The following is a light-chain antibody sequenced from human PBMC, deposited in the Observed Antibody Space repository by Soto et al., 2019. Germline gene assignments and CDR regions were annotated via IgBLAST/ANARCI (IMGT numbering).Light chain of an antibody. J-gene: IGLJ2*01. Sequence: QSVLTQPPSASGSPGQSVTISCTGTSSDVGGYNYVSWYQQHPGKAPKLMIYEVSKRPAGVPDRFSGSKSGNTASLMVSGLQAEDEADYYCKSYVAGNTVVFGGGTKVTVL. CDR1: SSDVGGYNY. CDR3: KSYVAGNTVV. CDR2: EVS. V-gene: IGLV2-8*01.